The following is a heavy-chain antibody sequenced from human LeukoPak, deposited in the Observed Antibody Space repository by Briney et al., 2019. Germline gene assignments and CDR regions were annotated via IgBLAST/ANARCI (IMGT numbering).Heavy chain of an antibody. CDR1: GFTFSSYW. Sequence: PGGSLRLSCAASGFTFSSYWMSWVRQAPGKALEWVANIKQDGGEKYYVDSVKGRFTISRDNAENSLYLQMNSLRAEDTAVYFCAREIVTTTGVPKYYFDSWGQGTLVTVSS. J-gene: IGHJ4*02. CDR3: AREIVTTTGVPKYYFDS. V-gene: IGHV3-7*01. CDR2: IKQDGGEK. D-gene: IGHD5-12*01.